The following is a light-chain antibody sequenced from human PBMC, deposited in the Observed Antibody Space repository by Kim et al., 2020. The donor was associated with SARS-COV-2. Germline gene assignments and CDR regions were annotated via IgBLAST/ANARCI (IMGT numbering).Light chain of an antibody. V-gene: IGLV3-19*01. CDR2: GKY. Sequence: ALGQTVRITCQGDSLRNYYASWYQQRPGQAPVLVIYGKYNRPSGIPDRFYGSSSVNTASLTITGAQAEDEADYYCNSRDSSDNHQVFGTGTKVTVL. CDR3: NSRDSSDNHQV. CDR1: SLRNYY. J-gene: IGLJ1*01.